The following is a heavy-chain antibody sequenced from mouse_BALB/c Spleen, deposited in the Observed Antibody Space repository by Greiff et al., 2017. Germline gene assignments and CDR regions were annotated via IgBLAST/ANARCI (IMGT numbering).Heavy chain of an antibody. J-gene: IGHJ2*01. CDR3: SRPYDYDGVFDY. Sequence: EVQLQESGAELVKPGASVKLSCTASGFNIKDTYMHWVKQRPEQGLEWIGRIDPANGNTKYDPKFQGKATITADTSSNTAYLQLSSLTSEDTAVYYCSRPYDYDGVFDYWGQGTTLTVSS. CDR1: GFNIKDTY. D-gene: IGHD2-4*01. V-gene: IGHV14-3*02. CDR2: IDPANGNT.